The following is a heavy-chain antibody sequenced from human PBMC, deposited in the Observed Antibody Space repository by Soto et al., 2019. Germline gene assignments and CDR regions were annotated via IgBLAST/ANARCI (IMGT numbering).Heavy chain of an antibody. J-gene: IGHJ4*02. D-gene: IGHD3-9*01. V-gene: IGHV4-30-4*01. Sequence: SETLSLTCTVSGGSISSGDYYWSWIRQPPGKGLEWIGYIYYSGSTYYNPSLKSRVTISVDTSKNQFSLKLSSVTAADTAVYYCAREDILTVVLDYWGQGTLVTVSS. CDR1: GGSISSGDYY. CDR3: AREDILTVVLDY. CDR2: IYYSGST.